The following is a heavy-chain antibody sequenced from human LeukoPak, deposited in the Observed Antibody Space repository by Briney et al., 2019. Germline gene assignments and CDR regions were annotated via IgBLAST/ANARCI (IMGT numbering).Heavy chain of an antibody. J-gene: IGHJ4*02. V-gene: IGHV4-38-2*01. Sequence: SETLSLTCAVSGYSISSGYYWGWIREPPGKGLEWIGSIYHSGSTYYNPSLKSRVTISVDTSKNQFSLKLSSVTAADTAVYYCARHVSVVVVATLEVWGQGTLVTVSS. CDR2: IYHSGST. CDR3: ARHVSVVVVATLEV. D-gene: IGHD2-15*01. CDR1: GYSISSGYY.